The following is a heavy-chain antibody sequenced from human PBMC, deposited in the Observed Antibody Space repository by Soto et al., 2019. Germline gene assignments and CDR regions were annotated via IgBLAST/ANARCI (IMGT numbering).Heavy chain of an antibody. J-gene: IGHJ4*02. Sequence: SETLSLTCTVSGGPISSYYWSWIRQPPGKGLEWIGYIYYSGSTNYNPSLKSRVTISVDTSKNQFSLKLSSVTAADTAVYYCARGSGSYWWGQGTLVTVSS. CDR1: GGPISSYY. D-gene: IGHD1-26*01. CDR2: IYYSGST. V-gene: IGHV4-59*01. CDR3: ARGSGSYW.